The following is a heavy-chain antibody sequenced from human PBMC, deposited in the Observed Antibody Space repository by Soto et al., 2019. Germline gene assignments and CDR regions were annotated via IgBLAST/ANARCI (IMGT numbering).Heavy chain of an antibody. CDR1: GYTLTELS. J-gene: IGHJ5*02. Sequence: ASVKVSCKVSGYTLTELSMHWVRQAPGKGLEWMGGFDPEDGETIYAQKFQGRVTMTEDTSTDTAYMELSSLRSEDTAVYYCATVIELVPAATAGDWFDPWGQGTLVTVSS. D-gene: IGHD2-2*01. CDR2: FDPEDGET. V-gene: IGHV1-24*01. CDR3: ATVIELVPAATAGDWFDP.